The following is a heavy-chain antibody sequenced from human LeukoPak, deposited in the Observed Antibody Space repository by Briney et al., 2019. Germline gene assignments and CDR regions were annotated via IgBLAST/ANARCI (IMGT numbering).Heavy chain of an antibody. Sequence: SETLSPTCAVYGGSFSGYYWSWIRQPPGKGLEWIGEINHSGSTNYNPSLKSRVTISVDTSKNQFSLKLSSVTAADTAVYYCARDFAFAGGYYMDVWGKGTTVTVSS. D-gene: IGHD3-10*01. CDR2: INHSGST. CDR1: GGSFSGYY. CDR3: ARDFAFAGGYYMDV. V-gene: IGHV4-34*01. J-gene: IGHJ6*03.